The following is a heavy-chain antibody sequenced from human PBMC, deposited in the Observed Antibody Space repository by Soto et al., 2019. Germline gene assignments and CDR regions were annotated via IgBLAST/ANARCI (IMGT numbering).Heavy chain of an antibody. J-gene: IGHJ5*02. CDR3: ASPKIAFYNWFDP. CDR1: GGSISSSSYY. V-gene: IGHV4-39*01. Sequence: QLQLQESGPGLVKPSETLSLTCTVSGGSISSSSYYWGWIRQPPGKGLEWIGSIYYSGSTYYNPSLKSRVTISVATSKNQSSLKLSSVPAADTAVYYCASPKIAFYNWFDPWGQGTLVTVSS. CDR2: IYYSGST. D-gene: IGHD3-3*02.